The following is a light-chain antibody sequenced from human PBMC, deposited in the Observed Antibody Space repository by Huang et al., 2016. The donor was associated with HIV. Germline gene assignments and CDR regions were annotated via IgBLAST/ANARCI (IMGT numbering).Light chain of an antibody. CDR1: QPLSDS. CDR2: DTS. CDR3: QQRSNLIT. Sequence: EIVLTQSPVTLSLSPGERATLSCRASQPLSDSLAWYQHKPGQAPRLLLYDTSNRASDIPARFSGDGSGTDFILTISSLEPEDFAVYYCQQRSNLITFGQGTRLGIK. V-gene: IGKV3-11*01. J-gene: IGKJ5*01.